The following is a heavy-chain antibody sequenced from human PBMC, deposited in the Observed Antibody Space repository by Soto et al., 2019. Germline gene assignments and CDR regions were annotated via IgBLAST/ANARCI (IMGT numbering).Heavy chain of an antibody. Sequence: PGGSLRLSCAASGFTFSSYGMHWVRQAPGKGLEWVAVIWYDGSNKYYADSVKGRFTISRDNSKNTLYLQMNSLRAEDTAVYYCAREPSLWSGHLDYWGQGTLVTVYS. CDR3: AREPSLWSGHLDY. V-gene: IGHV3-33*01. CDR2: IWYDGSNK. CDR1: GFTFSSYG. J-gene: IGHJ4*02. D-gene: IGHD3-3*01.